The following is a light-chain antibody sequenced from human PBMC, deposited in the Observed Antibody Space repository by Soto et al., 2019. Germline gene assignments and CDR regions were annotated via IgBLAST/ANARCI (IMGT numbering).Light chain of an antibody. V-gene: IGLV3-21*04. J-gene: IGLJ3*02. Sequence: SYELTQAPSVSMAPGQTARITCGGENIGSKSVHWYQQKPSQAPVLVIYNDNDRPSGIPERFSGSKSANTATLTISRVAAGDAPHYCCQVSDSNSDDPGVFGGGTKPPVL. CDR3: QVSDSNSDDPGV. CDR1: NIGSKS. CDR2: NDN.